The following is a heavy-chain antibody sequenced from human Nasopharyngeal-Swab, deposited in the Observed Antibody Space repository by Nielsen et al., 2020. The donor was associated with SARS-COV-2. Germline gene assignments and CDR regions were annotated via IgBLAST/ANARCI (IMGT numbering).Heavy chain of an antibody. J-gene: IGHJ3*02. Sequence: LRLSCTVSGGSISSGSYYWSWIRQPAGQGLEWIGRIYTSGSTNYNPSLKSRVTISVDTSKNQFSLKLSSVTAADTAVYYCARDYAEYYYDSSGYSPLHAFDIWGQGTMVTVSS. CDR1: GGSISSGSYY. CDR2: IYTSGST. D-gene: IGHD3-22*01. CDR3: ARDYAEYYYDSSGYSPLHAFDI. V-gene: IGHV4-61*02.